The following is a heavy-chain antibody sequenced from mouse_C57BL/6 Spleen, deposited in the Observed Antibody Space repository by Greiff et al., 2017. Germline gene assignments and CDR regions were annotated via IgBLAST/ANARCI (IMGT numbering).Heavy chain of an antibody. CDR3: TREEIYYGSGYAMDY. J-gene: IGHJ4*01. D-gene: IGHD1-1*01. CDR1: GYTFTDYE. CDR2: IDPETGGT. Sequence: QVQLQQSGAELVRPGASVTLSCKASGYTFTDYEMHWVKPTPVHGLEWIGAIDPETGGTAYNQKFKGKAILTADKSSSTAYMELRSLTSEDSAVYYCTREEIYYGSGYAMDYWGQGTSVTVSS. V-gene: IGHV1-15*01.